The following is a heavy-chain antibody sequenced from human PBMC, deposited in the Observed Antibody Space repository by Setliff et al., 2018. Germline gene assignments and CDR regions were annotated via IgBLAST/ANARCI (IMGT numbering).Heavy chain of an antibody. V-gene: IGHV1-69*13. D-gene: IGHD6-19*01. CDR3: ASEYGYSSSMDV. CDR2: IIPIFDTA. CDR1: GGTFSSYG. Sequence: GASVKVSCKASGGTFSSYGIAWVRQAPGQGLEWMGTIIPIFDTANYAQKFQGRVTITADESTSTAYMELRSLTSDDTAVYYCASEYGYSSSMDVWGNGTTVTVSS. J-gene: IGHJ6*04.